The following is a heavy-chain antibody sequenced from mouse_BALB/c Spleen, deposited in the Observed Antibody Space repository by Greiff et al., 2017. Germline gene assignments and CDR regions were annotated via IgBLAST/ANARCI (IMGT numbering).Heavy chain of an antibody. Sequence: QVQLQQSGAELVRPGVSVKISCKGSGYTFTDYAMHWVKQSHAKSLEWVGVISTYYGDASYNQKFKGKATMTVDKSSSTAYMELARLTSEDSAIYYCASDDDGYYSAWFAYWGQGTLVTVSA. CDR3: ASDDDGYYSAWFAY. V-gene: IGHV1S137*01. CDR2: ISTYYGDA. D-gene: IGHD2-3*01. CDR1: GYTFTDYA. J-gene: IGHJ3*01.